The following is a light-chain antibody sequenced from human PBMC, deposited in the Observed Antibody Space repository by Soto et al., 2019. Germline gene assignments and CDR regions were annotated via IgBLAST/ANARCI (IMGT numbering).Light chain of an antibody. CDR3: QQYNGDSYT. J-gene: IGKJ2*01. CDR2: DAS. V-gene: IGKV1-5*01. CDR1: QSISWW. Sequence: GDRVTITCRASQSISWWLAWYQQKPGKGPKLLIYDASSLQSGVPSRFSGSGSGTELTLTISSLQPDDFATYYCQQYNGDSYTFGQGTKLEI.